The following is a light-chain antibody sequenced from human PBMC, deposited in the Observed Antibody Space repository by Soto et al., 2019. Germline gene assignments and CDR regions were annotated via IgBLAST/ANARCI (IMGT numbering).Light chain of an antibody. CDR2: EVT. CDR1: RSNIGNYNL. J-gene: IGLJ3*02. Sequence: QSALTQPASVSGSLGQSITISCTGTRSNIGNYNLVSWYQQHPGNAPKVIIYEVTKGPSGVSNRFSGSKSGNTASLTISGLQAEDEADYYCCSYAGGSAWVFGGGTKLTVL. CDR3: CSYAGGSAWV. V-gene: IGLV2-23*02.